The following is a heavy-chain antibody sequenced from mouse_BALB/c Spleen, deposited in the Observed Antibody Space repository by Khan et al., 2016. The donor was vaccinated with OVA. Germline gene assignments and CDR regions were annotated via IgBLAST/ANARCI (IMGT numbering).Heavy chain of an antibody. CDR3: TRDYGSSFGFAY. D-gene: IGHD1-1*01. CDR2: INPYNDGA. V-gene: IGHV1S136*01. CDR1: GYTFTNYI. J-gene: IGHJ3*01. Sequence: EVELVESGPELVKPGASVKLSCKASGYTFTNYIIHWVKQKPGQGLEWIGYINPYNDGAKYNDKFKDQATLTSDTSSSTASMELSGLTSEDSAVYYWTRDYGSSFGFAYWGQGTLVTVSS.